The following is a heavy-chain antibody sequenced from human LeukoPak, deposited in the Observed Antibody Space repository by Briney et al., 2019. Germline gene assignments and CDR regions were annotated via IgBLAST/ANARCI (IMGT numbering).Heavy chain of an antibody. D-gene: IGHD6-13*01. CDR2: IKQDGSEK. Sequence: GGSLRLSCAASGFTFSSYWMSWVRQAPGKGLEWVANIKQDGSEKYYVDSVKGRFTISRDNAKNSLYLQMNSLRAEDTAVYYCARVFLVDIASADYYYYGMDVWGQGTTVTVSS. CDR1: GFTFSSYW. V-gene: IGHV3-7*01. J-gene: IGHJ6*02. CDR3: ARVFLVDIASADYYYYGMDV.